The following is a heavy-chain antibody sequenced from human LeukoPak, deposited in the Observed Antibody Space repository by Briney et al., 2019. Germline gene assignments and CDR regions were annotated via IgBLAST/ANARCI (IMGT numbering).Heavy chain of an antibody. CDR2: ISSSSTI. V-gene: IGHV3-48*01. Sequence: PGGSLRLSCAASGFTFSSYSMNWVRQAPGKGLEWVSYISSSSTIYYADSVKGRFTISRDNAKNSLYLQMNSLRAEDTAVYYCARDRWNHREWFDPWGRGTLVTVSS. D-gene: IGHD1-1*01. CDR1: GFTFSSYS. J-gene: IGHJ5*02. CDR3: ARDRWNHREWFDP.